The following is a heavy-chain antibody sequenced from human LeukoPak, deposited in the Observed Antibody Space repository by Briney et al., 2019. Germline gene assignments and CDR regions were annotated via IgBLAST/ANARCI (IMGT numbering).Heavy chain of an antibody. V-gene: IGHV1-18*01. Sequence: ASVKVSCKASAYTFTTHDITWVRQAPGLGFEWMGWISTYNGNTKYAQTLQGRVTMTTDTSTSTAYMELRSLRSDDTAVYYCARGTTGFDYWGQGTLVTVSS. J-gene: IGHJ4*02. CDR3: ARGTTGFDY. CDR2: ISTYNGNT. D-gene: IGHD1-7*01. CDR1: AYTFTTHD.